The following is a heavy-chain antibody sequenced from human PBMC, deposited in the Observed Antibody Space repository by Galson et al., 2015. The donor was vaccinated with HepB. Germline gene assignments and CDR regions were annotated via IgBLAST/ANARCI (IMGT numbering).Heavy chain of an antibody. CDR2: IRRSGGST. V-gene: IGHV3-23*01. Sequence: SLRLDCADSGFTFSSYAMSWVGQAPGNGMDRVSAIRRSGGSTYYPDSVKGRFTISRDNSKNTLYLQMNSLRAEDTAVYYSAKEGDYYDSSGYSYFDYWGQGTLVTVSS. CDR1: GFTFSSYA. CDR3: AKEGDYYDSSGYSYFDY. J-gene: IGHJ4*02. D-gene: IGHD3-22*01.